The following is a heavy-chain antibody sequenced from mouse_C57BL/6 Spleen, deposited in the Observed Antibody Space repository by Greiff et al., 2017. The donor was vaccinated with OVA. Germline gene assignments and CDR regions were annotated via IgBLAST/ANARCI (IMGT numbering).Heavy chain of an antibody. CDR3: ARRAYDGYYHFAY. Sequence: QVQLKESGAELVKPGASVKMSCKASGYTFTTYPIEWMKQNHGKSLEWIGNFHPYNDDTKYNEKFKGKATLTVEKSSSTVYLELSRLTSDDSAVYYCARRAYDGYYHFAYWGQGTLVTVSA. CDR2: FHPYNDDT. V-gene: IGHV1-47*01. CDR1: GYTFTTYP. J-gene: IGHJ3*01. D-gene: IGHD2-3*01.